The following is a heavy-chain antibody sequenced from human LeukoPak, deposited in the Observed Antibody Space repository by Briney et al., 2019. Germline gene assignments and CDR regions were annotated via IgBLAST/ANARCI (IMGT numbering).Heavy chain of an antibody. J-gene: IGHJ4*02. Sequence: SETLSLTCTVSGGSMSSYYWSWIRQPPGRGLEWIGYIYYSGSTNYNPSLKSRVTISVDTSKNQFSLKLSSVTAADTAVYYCARGRGDYALRYFDYWGQGTLVTVSS. CDR2: IYYSGST. V-gene: IGHV4-59*01. CDR3: ARGRGDYALRYFDY. D-gene: IGHD4-17*01. CDR1: GGSMSSYY.